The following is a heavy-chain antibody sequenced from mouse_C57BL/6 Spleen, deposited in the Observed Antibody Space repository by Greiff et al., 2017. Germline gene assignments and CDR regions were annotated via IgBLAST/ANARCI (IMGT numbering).Heavy chain of an antibody. CDR3: ARWRGSSLYYFDY. V-gene: IGHV1-52*01. Sequence: VQLQQPGAELVRPGSSVKLSCKASGYTFTSYWMHWVKQRPIQGLEWIGNIDPSDSETHYNQKFKDKATLTVDKSSSTAYMQLSSLTSEDSAVYCCARWRGSSLYYFDYWGQGTTLTVSS. D-gene: IGHD1-1*01. CDR2: IDPSDSET. CDR1: GYTFTSYW. J-gene: IGHJ2*01.